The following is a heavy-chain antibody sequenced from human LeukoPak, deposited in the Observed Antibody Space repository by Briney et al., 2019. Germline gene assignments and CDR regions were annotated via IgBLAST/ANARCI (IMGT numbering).Heavy chain of an antibody. V-gene: IGHV4-59*01. D-gene: IGHD3-22*01. CDR1: GGSISSYY. Sequence: SETLSLTCTGSGGSISSYYWSWIRQPPGKGLEWIGYIYYSGSTNYNPSLKSRVTISVDTSKNQFSLKLSSVTAADTAVYYCAREDYDSSGIDYWGQGTLVTVSS. CDR2: IYYSGST. CDR3: AREDYDSSGIDY. J-gene: IGHJ4*02.